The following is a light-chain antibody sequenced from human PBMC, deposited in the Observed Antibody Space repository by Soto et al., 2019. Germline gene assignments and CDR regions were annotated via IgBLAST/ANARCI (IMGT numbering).Light chain of an antibody. V-gene: IGKV3D-15*01. Sequence: EIVMTQSPATLSVSPGERAPLSCRASQSVSSNLAWYQQKPGQAPRILIYGASTRATGITARFSGSGSGTEFTLTISSLQPDDFSTYYCQQYDNYPLTFGGGTKVDIK. CDR1: QSVSSN. CDR2: GAS. CDR3: QQYDNYPLT. J-gene: IGKJ4*01.